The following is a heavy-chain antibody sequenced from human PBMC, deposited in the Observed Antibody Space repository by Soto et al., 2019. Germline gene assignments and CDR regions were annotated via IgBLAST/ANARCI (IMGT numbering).Heavy chain of an antibody. J-gene: IGHJ4*02. CDR2: IRNKANSYAT. CDR3: VRVQLSSVRYNSPDY. D-gene: IGHD6-19*01. V-gene: IGHV3-72*01. Sequence: EVQLVESGGGLVQPGGSLRLSCEASGFTFSDYYMDWVRQAPGKGLEWVGRIRNKANSYATHHGASVQGRFIVSRDDSLHSLYLQMNSLKNEETAVYYCVRVQLSSVRYNSPDYLGEGTLVTVSS. CDR1: GFTFSDYY.